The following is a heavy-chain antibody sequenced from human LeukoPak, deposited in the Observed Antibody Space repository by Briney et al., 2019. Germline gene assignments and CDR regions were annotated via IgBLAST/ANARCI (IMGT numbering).Heavy chain of an antibody. CDR1: GFTFSDYY. Sequence: GGSLRLSCAASGFTFSDYYMSWIRQAPGKGLEWVSYISSSGSTIYYADSVKGRFTISRDNSKNTLYLQMNSLRAEDTAVYYCAKLFLEPDDAFDIWGQGTMVTVSS. D-gene: IGHD1-1*01. J-gene: IGHJ3*02. CDR2: ISSSGSTI. CDR3: AKLFLEPDDAFDI. V-gene: IGHV3-11*04.